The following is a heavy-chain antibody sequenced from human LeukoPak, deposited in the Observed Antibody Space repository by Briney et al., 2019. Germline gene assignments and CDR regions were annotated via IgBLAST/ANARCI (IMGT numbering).Heavy chain of an antibody. CDR3: ATLGVRGAPYYFDY. CDR1: GFTFSSYS. J-gene: IGHJ4*02. V-gene: IGHV3-21*01. CDR2: ISSSGYYI. Sequence: GGSLRLSCAASGFTFSSYSMNWVRQAPGKGLEGVSSISSSGYYIYYADSLKGRFTISRDNAKSSLYLQKNSLRAEDTAVYYCATLGVRGAPYYFDYWGQGTLVTVSS. D-gene: IGHD3-10*01.